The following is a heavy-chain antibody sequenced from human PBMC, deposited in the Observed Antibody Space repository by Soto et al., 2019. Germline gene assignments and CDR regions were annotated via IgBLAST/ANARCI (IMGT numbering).Heavy chain of an antibody. D-gene: IGHD6-19*01. CDR1: GFTFSSYA. Sequence: QVQLVESGGGVVQPGRSLRLSCAASGFTFSSYAMHWVRQAPGKGLAWVAVISYDGSNKYYADSVKGRFTISRDNSKNTLYRQMNSLRAEEKAVYYCARDRGSAWYPFFDYWGQGTLVTVSS. J-gene: IGHJ4*02. CDR3: ARDRGSAWYPFFDY. CDR2: ISYDGSNK. V-gene: IGHV3-30-3*01.